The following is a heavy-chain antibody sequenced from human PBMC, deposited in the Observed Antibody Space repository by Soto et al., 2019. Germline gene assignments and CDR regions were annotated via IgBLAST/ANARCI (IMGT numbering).Heavy chain of an antibody. CDR1: GSSITSSGYY. J-gene: IGHJ4*02. Sequence: SGTLSLTWTVSGSSITSSGYYWVCIRQPPGKGLEWIGSMFYGVSTYYNPSLKSRVTVSVDTSKNQFSLNLRSVTAADTAVYYCARLPSRHLVDYWGQGTLVTVSS. D-gene: IGHD3-3*02. CDR3: ARLPSRHLVDY. CDR2: MFYGVST. V-gene: IGHV4-39*01.